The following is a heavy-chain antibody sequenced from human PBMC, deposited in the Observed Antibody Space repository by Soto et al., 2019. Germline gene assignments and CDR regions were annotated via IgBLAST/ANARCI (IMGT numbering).Heavy chain of an antibody. J-gene: IGHJ6*02. Sequence: QVQLVQSGAEVKKPGSSVKVSCKASGGTFSSYAISWVRQAPGQGIEWMGGIIPIFGTADYAQKFQGRVTITADESTSPAYMELSSLRSEDTAVYYCASHSSLRGYCISTSCYGYYYGMDVWGQGTTVTVSS. V-gene: IGHV1-69*12. CDR1: GGTFSSYA. D-gene: IGHD2-2*01. CDR3: ASHSSLRGYCISTSCYGYYYGMDV. CDR2: IIPIFGTA.